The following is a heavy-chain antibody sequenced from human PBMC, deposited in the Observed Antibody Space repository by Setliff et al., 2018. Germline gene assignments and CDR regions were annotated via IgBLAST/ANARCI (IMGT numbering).Heavy chain of an antibody. D-gene: IGHD3-3*01. Sequence: ASVKVSCKTSGYSFINYGLSWMRQAPGQGLEWVGWISGYTGKTDYAQNFQGRVTMTTDTSTSTGYMELRSLRYDDTAVYYCARAPRLEWILPTFDYWGQGTPVTVSS. V-gene: IGHV1-18*01. J-gene: IGHJ4*02. CDR1: GYSFINYG. CDR3: ARAPRLEWILPTFDY. CDR2: ISGYTGKT.